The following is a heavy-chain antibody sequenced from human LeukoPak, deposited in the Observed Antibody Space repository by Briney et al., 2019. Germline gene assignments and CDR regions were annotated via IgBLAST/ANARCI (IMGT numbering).Heavy chain of an antibody. Sequence: ASVNVSCKASGYTFTSYGISWVRQAPGQGLEWMGWINPNSGGTNYAQKFQGRVTMTRDTSISTAYMELSRLRSDDTAVYYCARGDGGSYYRSAFDIWGQGTMVTVSS. V-gene: IGHV1-2*02. CDR3: ARGDGGSYYRSAFDI. CDR2: INPNSGGT. CDR1: GYTFTSYG. D-gene: IGHD1-26*01. J-gene: IGHJ3*02.